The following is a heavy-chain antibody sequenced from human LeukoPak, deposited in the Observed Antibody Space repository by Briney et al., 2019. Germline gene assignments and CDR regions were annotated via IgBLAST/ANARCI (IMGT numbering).Heavy chain of an antibody. CDR1: GFTFSSYW. Sequence: GGSLRLSCAASGFTFSSYWMHWVRQAPGKGLVWVSRINSDGSSTSYADSVKGRFTISRDNAKNTLYLQMNSLRAEDTAVYYCARSDEYYYDSSGYYDPYFDYWGQGTLVTASS. V-gene: IGHV3-74*01. CDR2: INSDGSST. J-gene: IGHJ4*02. CDR3: ARSDEYYYDSSGYYDPYFDY. D-gene: IGHD3-22*01.